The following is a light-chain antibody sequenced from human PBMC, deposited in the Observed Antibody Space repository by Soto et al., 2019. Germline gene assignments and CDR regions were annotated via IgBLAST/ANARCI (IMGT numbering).Light chain of an antibody. J-gene: IGKJ1*01. CDR3: QQSYSTHPWT. CDR1: QSISSY. Sequence: DIQMTQSPSSLSASVGDRVTITCRASQSISSYLNWYQQKPGKAPKLLIYAASSLQSGVPSRFSGSGSGTDFTLNISSLQPEDFATYYCQQSYSTHPWTFGQGTKVEIK. CDR2: AAS. V-gene: IGKV1-39*01.